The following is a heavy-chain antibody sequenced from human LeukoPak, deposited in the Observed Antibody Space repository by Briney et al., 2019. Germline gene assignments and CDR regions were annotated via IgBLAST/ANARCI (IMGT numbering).Heavy chain of an antibody. V-gene: IGHV3-9*01. Sequence: GRSLRLSCAASGFTFDDYAMHWVRHAPGKGLEGVSGISWNSGSIGYADSVRGRFTISRDNAKNSLYLQMNSLRAEDTALYYCAKDGYSSSPGGYFDYWGQGTLVTVSS. J-gene: IGHJ4*02. CDR2: ISWNSGSI. D-gene: IGHD6-13*01. CDR1: GFTFDDYA. CDR3: AKDGYSSSPGGYFDY.